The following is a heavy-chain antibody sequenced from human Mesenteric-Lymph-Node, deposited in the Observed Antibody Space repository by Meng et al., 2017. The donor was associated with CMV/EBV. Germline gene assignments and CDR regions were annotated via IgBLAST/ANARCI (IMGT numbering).Heavy chain of an antibody. V-gene: IGHV4-38-2*02. Sequence: GSLRLSCTVSGYSISSGYYWGWIRQPPGKGLEWIGSIYHSGSTYYNPSLKSRVTISVDTSKNQFSLKLSSVTAADTAVYYCARVGNPCRTTTCYGNWFDPWGQGTLVTVSS. CDR1: GYSISSGYY. D-gene: IGHD2-2*01. J-gene: IGHJ5*02. CDR3: ARVGNPCRTTTCYGNWFDP. CDR2: IYHSGST.